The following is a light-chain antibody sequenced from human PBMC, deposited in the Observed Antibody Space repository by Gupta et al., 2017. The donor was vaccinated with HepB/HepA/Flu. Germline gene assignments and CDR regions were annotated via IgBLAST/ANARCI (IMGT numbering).Light chain of an antibody. CDR3: TQATHWPPS. CDR1: QSLVHSDGNTY. Sequence: DVVMTQSPLSLPVTLGQPASISCRSSQSLVHSDGNTYLTWFQQRPGQSPRRLIYKVSDRDSGVPDRFSGGGSGTDFSLKISRVEAEDIGLYYCTQATHWPPSFGQGTKLEIK. V-gene: IGKV2-30*02. J-gene: IGKJ2*03. CDR2: KVS.